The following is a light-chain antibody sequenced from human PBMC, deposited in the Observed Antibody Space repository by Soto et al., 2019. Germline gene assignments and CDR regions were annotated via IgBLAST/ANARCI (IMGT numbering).Light chain of an antibody. CDR2: STS. CDR3: LLFYGGVWV. V-gene: IGLV7-43*01. J-gene: IGLJ3*02. CDR1: TGAVTSGYY. Sequence: QAVVTQEPSLTVSPGGTVTLTCASSTGAVTSGYYPNWFQQKPGQAPRSLIYSTSDKQSWTPARFSGSLLGGKAALTVSGVQPEDEAEYYGLLFYGGVWVFGGGTKLTVL.